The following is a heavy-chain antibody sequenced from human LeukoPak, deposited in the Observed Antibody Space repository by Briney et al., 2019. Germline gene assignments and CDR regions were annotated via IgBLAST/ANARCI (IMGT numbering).Heavy chain of an antibody. J-gene: IGHJ4*02. CDR1: GFTFSSYW. CDR3: ARDPPGDQGY. Sequence: TGGSLRLSCAASGFTFSSYWMSWVRQAPGKGLEWVANIKHDGSKTYYADSVKGRFTISRDNAKNSMYLQMNSLRAEDTAVYYCARDPPGDQGYWGQGTLVTVSS. CDR2: IKHDGSKT. V-gene: IGHV3-7*01. D-gene: IGHD7-27*01.